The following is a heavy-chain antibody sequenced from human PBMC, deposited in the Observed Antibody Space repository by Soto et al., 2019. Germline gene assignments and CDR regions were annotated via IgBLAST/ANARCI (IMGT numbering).Heavy chain of an antibody. Sequence: EVQLVESGGGLVQPGGSLRLSCVASGFTFSNYWMYWVRQAPGEGLVWVSRINSDGSVSSYADSVKGRLTISRDNVKNTLYLQMDSLRAEYTAVYYFARGDCVGGTCYSLAGAFYYYRAVWGKGTTVTVFS. D-gene: IGHD2-15*01. J-gene: IGHJ6*03. CDR1: GFTFSNYW. CDR3: ARGDCVGGTCYSLAGAFYYYRAV. V-gene: IGHV3-74*01. CDR2: INSDGSVS.